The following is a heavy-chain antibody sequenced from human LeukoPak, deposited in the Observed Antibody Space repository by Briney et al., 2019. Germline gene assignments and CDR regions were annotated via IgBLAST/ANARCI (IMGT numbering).Heavy chain of an antibody. D-gene: IGHD3-22*01. CDR2: IYYSGST. V-gene: IGHV4-30-2*03. J-gene: IGHJ4*02. CDR3: ARAVPNYYDSSGYYYFDY. CDR1: GGSISSGGYS. Sequence: PSETLSLTCAVSGGSISSGGYSWSWIRQPPGKGLEWIGSIYYSGSTYYNPSLKSRVTISVDTSKNQFSLKLSSVTAADTAVYYCARAVPNYYDSSGYYYFDYWGQGTLVTVSS.